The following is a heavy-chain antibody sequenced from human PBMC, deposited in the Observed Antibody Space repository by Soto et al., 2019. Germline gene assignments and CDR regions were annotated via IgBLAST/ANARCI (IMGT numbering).Heavy chain of an antibody. CDR2: ISAYNGNT. Sequence: QVQLVQSGAEVKKPGASVKVSCKASGYTFTSYGISWVRQAPGQGLEWMGWISAYNGNTNYAQKHQGRVTITTDTSTSTAYMQMRSLTSDETVVYYCARDQGVSYYSWGQGTLVTVSS. D-gene: IGHD1-26*01. CDR3: ARDQGVSYYS. V-gene: IGHV1-18*01. CDR1: GYTFTSYG. J-gene: IGHJ4*02.